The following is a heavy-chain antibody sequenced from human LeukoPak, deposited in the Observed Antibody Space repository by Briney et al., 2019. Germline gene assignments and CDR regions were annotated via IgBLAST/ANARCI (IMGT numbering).Heavy chain of an antibody. CDR2: IFYSGST. J-gene: IGHJ4*02. CDR1: GDSISSSY. V-gene: IGHV4-59*01. D-gene: IGHD5-18*01. Sequence: SETLSLTCTVSGDSISSSYWNWIRQPPGKGLEWIGYIFYSGSTNYNPSLKSRVTVSVDMSKNQFSLRLSSVTAADTAVYYCARGWTPNHHTAMAYWGQGILVTVFS. CDR3: ARGWTPNHHTAMAY.